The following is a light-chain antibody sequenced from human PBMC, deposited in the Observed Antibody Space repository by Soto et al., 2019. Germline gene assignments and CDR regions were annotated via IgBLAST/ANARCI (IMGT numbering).Light chain of an antibody. Sequence: SYELTQPPSVSVAPGQTARNACGGTNIETKSVHWYQQKPGQAPVLVVYDDSRRPSGIPERFSGSNSGNTATLTISRVEAGDEADYYCQVWDTTSDHVVFGGGTKLTVL. V-gene: IGLV3-21*02. CDR2: DDS. CDR3: QVWDTTSDHVV. J-gene: IGLJ2*01. CDR1: NIETKS.